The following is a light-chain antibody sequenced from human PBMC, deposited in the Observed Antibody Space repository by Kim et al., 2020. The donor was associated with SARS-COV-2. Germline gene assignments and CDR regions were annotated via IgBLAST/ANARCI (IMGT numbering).Light chain of an antibody. Sequence: VSPGERATLSCRASQSARSNLAWYQLKPGQPPRLLIYGASTRATGIPARFSGSGSGTEFTLTISSLQSEDLAFYYCQQNNNWPLTFGGGTKVDIK. J-gene: IGKJ4*01. CDR2: GAS. V-gene: IGKV3-15*01. CDR1: QSARSN. CDR3: QQNNNWPLT.